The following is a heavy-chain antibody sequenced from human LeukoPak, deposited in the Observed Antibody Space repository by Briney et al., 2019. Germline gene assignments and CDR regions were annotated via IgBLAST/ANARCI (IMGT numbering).Heavy chain of an antibody. Sequence: GGSLRLSCAASGFSFSNYAMSWVRQAPGQGPEWVAAIKEDGSEEDYVDSVKGRFTISRDNAKNSLYLQMSSLRVEDTAVYYCATYTHWVAGDVWGQGTTVSVSS. CDR2: IKEDGSEE. V-gene: IGHV3-7*01. J-gene: IGHJ6*02. CDR1: GFSFSNYA. CDR3: ATYTHWVAGDV. D-gene: IGHD2-2*02.